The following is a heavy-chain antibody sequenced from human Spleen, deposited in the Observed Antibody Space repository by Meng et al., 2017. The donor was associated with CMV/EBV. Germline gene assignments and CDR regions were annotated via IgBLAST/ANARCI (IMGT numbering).Heavy chain of an antibody. CDR1: GFTFSSNS. D-gene: IGHD3-3*01. CDR2: ISSSSSSI. J-gene: IGHJ5*02. Sequence: GESLKISCTASGFTFSSNSMNWVRQAPGKGLEWVSSISSSSSSIYYAGSVKGRFTISRDNAKNSLYLQMNSLRAEDTAVYYCARDLDYDFWNPEGWFDPWGQGTLVTVSS. V-gene: IGHV3-21*01. CDR3: ARDLDYDFWNPEGWFDP.